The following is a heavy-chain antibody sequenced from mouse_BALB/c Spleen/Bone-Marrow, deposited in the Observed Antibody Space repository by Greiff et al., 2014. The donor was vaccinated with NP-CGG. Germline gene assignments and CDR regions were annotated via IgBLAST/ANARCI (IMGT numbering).Heavy chain of an antibody. CDR2: IWAGGST. J-gene: IGHJ3*01. V-gene: IGHV2-9*02. Sequence: VMLVESGPGLVAPSQSLSITCTVSGFSLTSYGVHWVRQPPGKGLEWLGVIWAGGSTNYNSALMSRLSISKDNSKSQVFLKMNRLQTDDTAMYYCASMITTAWFAYWGQGTLVTVSA. D-gene: IGHD2-4*01. CDR1: GFSLTSYG. CDR3: ASMITTAWFAY.